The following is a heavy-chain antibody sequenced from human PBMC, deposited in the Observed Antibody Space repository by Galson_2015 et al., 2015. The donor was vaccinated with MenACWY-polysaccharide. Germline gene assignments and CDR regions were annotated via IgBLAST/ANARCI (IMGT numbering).Heavy chain of an antibody. J-gene: IGHJ6*02. CDR3: AKGVKTYYYDSSGPYYYYGMDV. CDR2: ISYDGSNK. CDR1: GFTFSSYG. V-gene: IGHV3-30*18. Sequence: SLRLSCAASGFTFSSYGMHWVRQAPGKGLEWVAVISYDGSNKYYADSVKGRFTISRDNSKNTLYLQMNSLRAEDTAVYYCAKGVKTYYYDSSGPYYYYGMDVWGQGTTVTVSS. D-gene: IGHD3-22*01.